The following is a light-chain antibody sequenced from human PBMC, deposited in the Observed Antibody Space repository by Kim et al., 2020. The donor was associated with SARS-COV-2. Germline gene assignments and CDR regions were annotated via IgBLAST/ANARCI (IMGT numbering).Light chain of an antibody. Sequence: GHSFTISCTGTSSDVGGYNYVSWYQQHPGNAPKVMIYDVSNRPSGVSNRFSGSKSGNTASLTISGLQAEDEADYYCSSYTSSNTWVFGGGTKVTVL. V-gene: IGLV2-14*03. J-gene: IGLJ3*02. CDR2: DVS. CDR3: SSYTSSNTWV. CDR1: SSDVGGYNY.